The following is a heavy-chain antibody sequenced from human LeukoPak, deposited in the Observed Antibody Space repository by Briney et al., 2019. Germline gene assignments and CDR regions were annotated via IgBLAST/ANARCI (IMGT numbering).Heavy chain of an antibody. J-gene: IGHJ6*03. CDR1: GGTFSSYA. D-gene: IGHD3-10*01. CDR3: AAAPIRGVISNFPYYYYYMDV. Sequence: GASVKVSCKASGGTFSSYAISWVRQAPGQGLEWMGGIIPIFGTANYAQKFQGRVTITADESTSTAYMELSSLRSEDTAVYYCAAAPIRGVISNFPYYYYYMDVWGKGTTVTISS. V-gene: IGHV1-69*13. CDR2: IIPIFGTA.